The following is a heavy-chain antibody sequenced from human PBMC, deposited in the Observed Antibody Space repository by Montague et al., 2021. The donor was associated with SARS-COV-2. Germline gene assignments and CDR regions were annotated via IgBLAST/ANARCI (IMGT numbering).Heavy chain of an antibody. Sequence: SETLSLTCTVSGXSVSSGSYYWSWIRQPPGKGLQSIGYIYYTGSTNCNPSLQSRVTISVDSSKNQFSVRLSSVTAADTAVYYCARISGITSWYYDYWGQGTLVTVSS. CDR2: IYYTGST. V-gene: IGHV4-61*01. J-gene: IGHJ4*02. CDR3: ARISGITSWYYDY. CDR1: GXSVSSGSYY. D-gene: IGHD1-14*01.